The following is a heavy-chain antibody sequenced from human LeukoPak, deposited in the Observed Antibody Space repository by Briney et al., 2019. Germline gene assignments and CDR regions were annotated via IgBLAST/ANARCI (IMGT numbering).Heavy chain of an antibody. CDR3: ARGGPIPDYYDSSGPMDV. J-gene: IGHJ6*02. D-gene: IGHD3-22*01. CDR1: GYSFTSYW. CDR2: IDPSDSYT. V-gene: IGHV5-10-1*01. Sequence: GESLKISCKGSGYSFTSYWISWVRQMPGKGLEWMGRIDPSDSYTNYCPSFQGHVTISADKSISTAYLQWSSLKASDTAMYYCARGGPIPDYYDSSGPMDVWGQGTTVTVSS.